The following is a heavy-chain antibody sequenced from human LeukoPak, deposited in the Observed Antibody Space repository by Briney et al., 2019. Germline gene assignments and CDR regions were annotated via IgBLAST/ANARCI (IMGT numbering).Heavy chain of an antibody. CDR2: IYYSGST. V-gene: IGHV4-39*07. CDR3: ARRAYSSGWRL. Sequence: SETLSLTCTVSGGSISSSSYYWGWIRQPPGKGLEWIGSIYYSGSTYYNPSLKSRVTISVDTSKNQFSLKLSSVTAADTAVYYCARRAYSSGWRLWGQGTLVTVSS. D-gene: IGHD6-19*01. CDR1: GGSISSSSYY. J-gene: IGHJ4*02.